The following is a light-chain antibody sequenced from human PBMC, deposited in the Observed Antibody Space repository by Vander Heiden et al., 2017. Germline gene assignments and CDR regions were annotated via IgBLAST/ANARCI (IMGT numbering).Light chain of an antibody. CDR3: QQGYSAPA. V-gene: IGKV1-39*01. J-gene: IGKJ1*01. CDR1: QNISNY. Sequence: DIQMTQSPSSLSASVGDRVTITCRASQNISNYLNWYQQSPGTAPKLLIYAASSLKSGVPSRFSGSGSGTDFTLTISSLQPDDFATYYCQQGYSAPAFGQGTKVEI. CDR2: AAS.